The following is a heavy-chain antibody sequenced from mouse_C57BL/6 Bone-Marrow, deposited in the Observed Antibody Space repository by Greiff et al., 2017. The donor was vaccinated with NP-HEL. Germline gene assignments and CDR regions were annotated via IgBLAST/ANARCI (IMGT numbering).Heavy chain of an antibody. J-gene: IGHJ3*01. CDR1: GYTFTSYW. CDR3: SRGTADGDGRGWFAI. CDR2: IDPSDSNT. D-gene: IGHD1-2*01. V-gene: IGHV1-50*01. Sequence: QVQLKQPGAELVKPGASVKLSCKASGYTFTSYWMQWVKQRPGQGLEWIGEIDPSDSNTNYNQKFKGKATLTVDTSTSTAYMQLSSLTAEDSAVYDCSRGTADGDGRGWFAIWCRGTLVTVSA.